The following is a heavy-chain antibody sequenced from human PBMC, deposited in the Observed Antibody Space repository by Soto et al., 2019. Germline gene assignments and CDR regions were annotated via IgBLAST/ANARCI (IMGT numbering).Heavy chain of an antibody. CDR2: ISYDGSNK. Sequence: QVQLVESGGGVVQPGRSLRLSCAASGFTFSSYAMHWVRQAPGKGLEWVAVISYDGSNKYYADSVKGRFTISRDNSKNTLYLQMKSLRDEDTAVYYCSRQDRLSSFDYWVQGTLVTLSS. V-gene: IGHV3-30-3*01. CDR3: SRQDRLSSFDY. D-gene: IGHD6-13*01. J-gene: IGHJ4*02. CDR1: GFTFSSYA.